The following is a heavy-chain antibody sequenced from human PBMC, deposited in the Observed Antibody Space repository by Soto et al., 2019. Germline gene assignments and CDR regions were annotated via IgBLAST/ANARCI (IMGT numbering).Heavy chain of an antibody. J-gene: IGHJ5*02. V-gene: IGHV1-18*04. CDR1: GYTFTSYI. D-gene: IGHD2-2*01. CDR3: ARDQEYQLLLRFDP. CDR2: ISAYNGNT. Sequence: QVQLVQSGAEVKKPGASVKVSCRASGYTFTSYIISWVRQAPGQGLEWVGWISAYNGNTNYAQKFQGRVTMTTDTSTSTAYMELRSLRSDDTAVYYCARDQEYQLLLRFDPWGQGTLVTVSS.